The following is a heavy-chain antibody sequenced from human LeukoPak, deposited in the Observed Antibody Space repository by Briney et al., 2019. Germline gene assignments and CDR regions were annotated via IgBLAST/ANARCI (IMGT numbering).Heavy chain of an antibody. CDR1: GGSFSGYY. V-gene: IGHV4-34*01. J-gene: IGHJ2*01. D-gene: IGHD3-22*01. CDR2: INHSGST. CDR3: ARPTYYYDSSGSPHWYFDL. Sequence: SETLSLTCAVYGGSFSGYYWSWIRQPPGKGLEWIGEINHSGSTNYNPSLKSRVTISVDTSKNQFSLKLSSVTAADTAVYYCARPTYYYDSSGSPHWYFDLWGRGTLVTVSS.